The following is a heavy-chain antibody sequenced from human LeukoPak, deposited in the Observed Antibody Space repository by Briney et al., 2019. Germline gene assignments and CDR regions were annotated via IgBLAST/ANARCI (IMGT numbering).Heavy chain of an antibody. D-gene: IGHD4-11*01. CDR1: GYTFTSYD. V-gene: IGHV1-18*01. J-gene: IGHJ3*02. CDR2: MNPNSGNT. CDR3: ARYKALTTYDAFDI. Sequence: ASVKVSCKASGYTFTSYDINWVRQATGQGLEWMGWMNPNSGNTNYAQKLQGRVTMTTDTSTSTAYMELRSLRSDDTAVYYCARYKALTTYDAFDIWGQGTMVTVSS.